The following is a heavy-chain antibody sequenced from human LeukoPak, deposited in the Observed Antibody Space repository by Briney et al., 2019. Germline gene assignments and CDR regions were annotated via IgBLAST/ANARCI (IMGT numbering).Heavy chain of an antibody. Sequence: GGSLRLSCAASGFTFSSYGMTWVRQAPGKGLEWVSAISGSGGITYYADSVKGRFTLSRDNSKNTLYLQMNSLRAEDTAVYYCVKLVGVGELWGHFLEDFWGQGTLVTVSS. CDR3: VKLVGVGELWGHFLEDF. J-gene: IGHJ4*02. V-gene: IGHV3-23*01. D-gene: IGHD3-10*01. CDR2: ISGSGGIT. CDR1: GFTFSSYG.